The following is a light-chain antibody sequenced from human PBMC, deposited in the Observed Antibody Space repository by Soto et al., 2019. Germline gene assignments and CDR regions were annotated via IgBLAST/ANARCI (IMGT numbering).Light chain of an antibody. CDR3: MQGTQWPIT. CDR2: KVS. Sequence: DVGMTQSPLSLPVTLGQPASISCRSSQSLVYSDGNTYLHWLQQRPGQSPGLLIYKVSNRESGVPDRFSDRGSGSAFTLSISRVEADDIGIYYCMQGTQWPITFGQGTRLEVK. CDR1: QSLVYSDGNTY. V-gene: IGKV2-30*01. J-gene: IGKJ5*01.